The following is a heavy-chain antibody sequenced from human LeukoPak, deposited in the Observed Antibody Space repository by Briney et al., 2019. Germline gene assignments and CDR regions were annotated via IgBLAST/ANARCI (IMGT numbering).Heavy chain of an antibody. V-gene: IGHV5-51*01. CDR2: IYPGDSDT. CDR1: GYRFTNYW. Sequence: GESLKISCKGSGYRFTNYWIGWVRQMPGKGPEWMGIIYPGDSDTRYSPSFQGQVSISADRSIITAHLQWSSLKASDTAMYYCAIGGDSSTSCYRCFNYWGQGTLVSVSS. J-gene: IGHJ4*02. D-gene: IGHD2-2*01. CDR3: AIGGDSSTSCYRCFNY.